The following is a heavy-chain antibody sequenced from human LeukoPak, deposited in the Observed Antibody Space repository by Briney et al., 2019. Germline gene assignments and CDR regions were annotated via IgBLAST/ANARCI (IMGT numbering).Heavy chain of an antibody. CDR2: INSDGSST. D-gene: IGHD3-22*01. CDR1: GFTFSSYW. Sequence: GGSLRLSCAASGFTFSSYWMHWVRQAPGKGLVWVSRINSDGSSTSYADSVKGRFTISRDNAKNSLYLQMNSLRAEDTAVYYCARNYDREGFDYWGQGTLVTVSS. V-gene: IGHV3-74*01. J-gene: IGHJ4*02. CDR3: ARNYDREGFDY.